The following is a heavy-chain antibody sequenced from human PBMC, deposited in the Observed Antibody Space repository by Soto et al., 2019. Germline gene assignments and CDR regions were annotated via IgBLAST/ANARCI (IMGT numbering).Heavy chain of an antibody. D-gene: IGHD3-22*01. CDR1: GFTFSSYW. V-gene: IGHV3-7*01. CDR3: AKAYYYDSSGFHGTNYFDY. Sequence: GGSLRLSCAASGFTFSSYWMSWVRQAPGKGLEWVANIKQDGSEKYYVDSVKGRFTISGDNAKNSLYLQMNSLRAEDTAVYYCAKAYYYDSSGFHGTNYFDYWGQGTLVTV. J-gene: IGHJ4*02. CDR2: IKQDGSEK.